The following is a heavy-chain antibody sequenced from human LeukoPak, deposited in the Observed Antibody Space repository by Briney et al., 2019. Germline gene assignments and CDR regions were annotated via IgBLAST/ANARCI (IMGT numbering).Heavy chain of an antibody. V-gene: IGHV3-7*04. CDR2: IHKDGSEK. Sequence: GGSLRLSCAASGFIFGDYWMTWVRQAPGKGLEWVANIHKDGSEKYYVDSVKGRFSITRDNAKNSLFLQVNSLRAEDSAVYYCARYGYGYGTPFDYWGQGTLVTVSS. J-gene: IGHJ4*02. D-gene: IGHD5-18*01. CDR3: ARYGYGYGTPFDY. CDR1: GFIFGDYW.